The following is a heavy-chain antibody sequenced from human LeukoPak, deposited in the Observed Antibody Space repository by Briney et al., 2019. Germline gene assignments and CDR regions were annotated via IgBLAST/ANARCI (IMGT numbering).Heavy chain of an antibody. CDR1: GGSISSYY. CDR3: ARSEYYGSGSYYNRYYGMDV. J-gene: IGHJ6*02. Sequence: SETLSLTCTVSGGSISSYYWSWIRQPPGKGLEWIGYIYYSGSTNYNPSLKSRVTMSVDASKNQFSLKLTSVTTADTAVYYCARSEYYGSGSYYNRYYGMDVWGQGTTVTVSS. CDR2: IYYSGST. V-gene: IGHV4-59*01. D-gene: IGHD3-10*01.